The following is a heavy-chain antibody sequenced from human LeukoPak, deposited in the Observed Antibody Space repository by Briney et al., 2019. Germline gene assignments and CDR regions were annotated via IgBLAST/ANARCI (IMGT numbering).Heavy chain of an antibody. J-gene: IGHJ4*02. Sequence: ASVKVSCKASGYTFTGYYMHWVRRAPGQGLEWMGWINPNSGGTNYAQKFQGRVTMTRDTSISTAYMELSRLRSDDTAVYYCAREWDIVATIFYWGQGTLVTVSS. CDR2: INPNSGGT. CDR1: GYTFTGYY. D-gene: IGHD5-12*01. CDR3: AREWDIVATIFY. V-gene: IGHV1-2*02.